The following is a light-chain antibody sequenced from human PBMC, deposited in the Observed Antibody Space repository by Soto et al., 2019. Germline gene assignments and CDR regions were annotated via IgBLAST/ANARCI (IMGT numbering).Light chain of an antibody. Sequence: ETVLTQSPGTLSLSPGERATLSCRASQTIRSNYLAWYRQTPGQAPRLLIYGASNRATGIADRFSGSGSGTDFPLSISRLEPEDVALYYCQQDDSSPRTFGQGTKVEIK. CDR1: QTIRSNY. J-gene: IGKJ1*01. CDR3: QQDDSSPRT. V-gene: IGKV3-20*01. CDR2: GAS.